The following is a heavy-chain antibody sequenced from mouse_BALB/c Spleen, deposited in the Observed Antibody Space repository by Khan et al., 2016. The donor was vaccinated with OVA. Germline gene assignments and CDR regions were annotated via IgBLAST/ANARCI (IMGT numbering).Heavy chain of an antibody. D-gene: IGHD2-14*01. CDR3: ARRTTGYAMDY. Sequence: VQLKESGAELARPGASVKMSCEASGYTFTSNTMNWVKQRPGQGLEWIGYVNPRSGYTNYNQKFKDKATLTADKSSSTAYMQLSSLTSEDSAVYYCARRTTGYAMDYWGQGTSVIVSS. J-gene: IGHJ4*01. V-gene: IGHV1-4*01. CDR1: GYTFTSNT. CDR2: VNPRSGYT.